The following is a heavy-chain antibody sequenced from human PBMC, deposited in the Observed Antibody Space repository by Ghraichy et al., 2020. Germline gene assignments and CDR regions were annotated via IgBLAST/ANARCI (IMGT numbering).Heavy chain of an antibody. CDR3: ASRDRRTPYGGMGGESY. J-gene: IGHJ4*02. V-gene: IGHV4-31*03. Sequence: SETLSLTCTVSGGSISSGGYYWSWIRQHPGKGLEWIGYIYYSGSTYYNPSLKSRVTISVDTSKNQFSLKLSSVTAADTAVYYCASRDRRTPYGGMGGESYWGQGTLVTVSS. CDR2: IYYSGST. CDR1: GGSISSGGYY. D-gene: IGHD4-23*01.